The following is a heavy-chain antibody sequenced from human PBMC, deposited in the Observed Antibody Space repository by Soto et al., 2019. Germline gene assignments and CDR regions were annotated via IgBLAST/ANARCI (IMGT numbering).Heavy chain of an antibody. J-gene: IGHJ4*02. CDR3: ARIWGGYYFDF. CDR2: LYSSGNT. Sequence: PSETLSLTCIVSGASVSSDFSYWSWIRQPPGKGLEWIGCLYSSGNTNYNPSLNSRVTISLDTSKNHFSLRLTSVTAADTAVYYCARIWGGYYFDFWGQGTLVT. D-gene: IGHD3-16*01. CDR1: GASVSSDFSY. V-gene: IGHV4-61*03.